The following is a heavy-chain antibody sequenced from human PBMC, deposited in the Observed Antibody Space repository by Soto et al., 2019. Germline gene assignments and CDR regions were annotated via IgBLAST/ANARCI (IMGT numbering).Heavy chain of an antibody. V-gene: IGHV3-7*01. D-gene: IGHD2-15*01. J-gene: IGHJ5*02. CDR1: GFTFSSYW. CDR2: IKQDGSEK. Sequence: EVQLVESGGGLVQPGGSLRLSCAASGFTFSSYWMSWVRQAPGKGLEWVANIKQDGSEKYYVDSVKGRFTISRDNAKNSLYLQMNSLRAEGTAVYYCARHYCSGGSCLFGPWGQGTLVTVSS. CDR3: ARHYCSGGSCLFGP.